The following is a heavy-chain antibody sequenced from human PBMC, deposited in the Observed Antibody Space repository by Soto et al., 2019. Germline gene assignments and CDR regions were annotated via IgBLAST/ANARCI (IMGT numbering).Heavy chain of an antibody. V-gene: IGHV3-13*01. Sequence: GGSLRLSCAASGFTFSSYDMHWVRQAIGKGLEWVSAIGTAGDTHYSGSVKGRFTISRENAKNSLYLQMNSLRAEDTAVYFCARDPSGWGLDVWGQGTTVTVSS. D-gene: IGHD2-15*01. CDR2: IGTAGDT. CDR1: GFTFSSYD. CDR3: ARDPSGWGLDV. J-gene: IGHJ6*02.